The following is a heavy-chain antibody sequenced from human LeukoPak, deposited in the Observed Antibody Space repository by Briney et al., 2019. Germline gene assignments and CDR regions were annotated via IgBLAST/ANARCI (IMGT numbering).Heavy chain of an antibody. CDR3: ARDAHYYDSSGYHLHAFDI. D-gene: IGHD3-22*01. CDR1: GFTFGSYG. CDR2: IRNDGSNK. Sequence: PGGSLRLSCAASGFTFGSYGMHWVRQAPGKGLEWVTFIRNDGSNKYYADSVKGRFTISRDNSKNTLYLQMNSLRAEDTAVYYCARDAHYYDSSGYHLHAFDIWGQGTMVTVSS. J-gene: IGHJ3*02. V-gene: IGHV3-30*02.